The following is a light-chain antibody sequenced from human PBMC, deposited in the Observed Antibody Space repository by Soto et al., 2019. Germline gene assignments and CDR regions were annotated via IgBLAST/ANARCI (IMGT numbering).Light chain of an antibody. J-gene: IGKJ1*01. Sequence: EIVLTQSPGTLSLSPGERATLSFRASQSVSNNYLAWYQQKPGQAPRPLIYAASNRATGIPGRFSGSGFGTDFTLTISRLEPEDSAVYYCQQYGSSPTWTFGQGTKVDIK. CDR1: QSVSNNY. CDR3: QQYGSSPTWT. V-gene: IGKV3-20*01. CDR2: AAS.